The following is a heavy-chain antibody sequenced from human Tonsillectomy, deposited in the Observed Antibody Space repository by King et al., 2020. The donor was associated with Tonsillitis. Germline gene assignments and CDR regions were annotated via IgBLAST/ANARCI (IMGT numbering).Heavy chain of an antibody. Sequence: QLQELGPRLVKPLQTLSLTCVVSGGSISSGGYSWSGIRQPPGNGLEWIGYFYYSGSTDYNPSLKSRVTISVDTSKNQFPLKLSSVTAADPAMYYCARGDRHCYDSMDQDVFDIWGQGTVVTVSS. CDR2: FYYSGST. CDR1: GGSISSGGYS. V-gene: IGHV4-30-4*07. D-gene: IGHD3-22*01. J-gene: IGHJ3*02. CDR3: ARGDRHCYDSMDQDVFDI.